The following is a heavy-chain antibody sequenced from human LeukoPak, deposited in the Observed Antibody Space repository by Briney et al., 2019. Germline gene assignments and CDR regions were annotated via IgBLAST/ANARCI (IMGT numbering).Heavy chain of an antibody. V-gene: IGHV3-33*01. D-gene: IGHD6-13*01. CDR3: ARLGGSWSSDY. CDR2: IWYDGRKE. J-gene: IGHJ4*02. CDR1: GFTFTSYG. Sequence: GTSLRLSCAASGFTFTSYGMHWVRQAPGKGLEWVALIWYDGRKEYYADSVKGRFTISRDDSRNTLYLQMNGLRAEDTAVYYWARLGGSWSSDYGGRGTRVTVSS.